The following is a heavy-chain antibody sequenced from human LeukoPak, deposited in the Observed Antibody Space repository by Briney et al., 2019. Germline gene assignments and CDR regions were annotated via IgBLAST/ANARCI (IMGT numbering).Heavy chain of an antibody. CDR1: GGFISSSSHY. CDR3: AREQNSSAGS. Sequence: SETLSLTCTVSGGFISSSSHYWAWIRQPPGKGLEWIGSIYYSGSTYYSPSLKSRVTISVDTSKNQFSLKLSSVTAADTAVYYCAREQNSSAGSWGQGTLVTVSS. D-gene: IGHD6-6*01. V-gene: IGHV4-39*07. J-gene: IGHJ5*02. CDR2: IYYSGST.